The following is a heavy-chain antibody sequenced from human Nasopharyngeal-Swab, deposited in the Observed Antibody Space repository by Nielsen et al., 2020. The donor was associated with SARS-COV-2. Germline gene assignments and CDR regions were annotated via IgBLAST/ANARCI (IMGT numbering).Heavy chain of an antibody. J-gene: IGHJ4*02. D-gene: IGHD1-26*01. V-gene: IGHV3-33*05. CDR1: GFTFSSYG. Sequence: GESLKISCAASGFTFSSYGMNWVRQAPGKGLEWVAVISHDGSNRYYADSLKGRFTISRDNSKNTVDLQMNSLTTEDTAVYYCAKVSWDLLASSEYWGQGTLVIVSS. CDR3: AKVSWDLLASSEY. CDR2: ISHDGSNR.